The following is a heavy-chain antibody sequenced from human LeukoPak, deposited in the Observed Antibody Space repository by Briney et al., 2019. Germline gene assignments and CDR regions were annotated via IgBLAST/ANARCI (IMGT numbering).Heavy chain of an antibody. D-gene: IGHD3-10*01. CDR1: GFTFSSYS. CDR2: ISSSSSYI. J-gene: IGHJ4*02. V-gene: IGHV3-21*01. Sequence: PGGSLRLSCAASGFTFSSYSMNWVRQAPRKGLEWVSSISSSSSYIYYADSVKGRFTISRDNAKNSLYLQMNSLRAEDTAVYYCARAALLWFGEFSPFDYWGQGTLVTVSS. CDR3: ARAALLWFGEFSPFDY.